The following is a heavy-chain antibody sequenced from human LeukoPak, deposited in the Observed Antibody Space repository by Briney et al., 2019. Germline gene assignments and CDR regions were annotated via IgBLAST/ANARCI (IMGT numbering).Heavy chain of an antibody. Sequence: ASVKVSCKASGYTFTNYVVHWVRQAPGQRPEWMGYINAGNGDTKYSKNFQDRVIITRDTSASTAYMEVSSLTSEDTALYSCVRDDCAADACYPGGYWGQGTLVTVSS. CDR1: GYTFTNYV. J-gene: IGHJ4*02. D-gene: IGHD2-21*02. V-gene: IGHV1-3*01. CDR2: INAGNGDT. CDR3: VRDDCAADACYPGGY.